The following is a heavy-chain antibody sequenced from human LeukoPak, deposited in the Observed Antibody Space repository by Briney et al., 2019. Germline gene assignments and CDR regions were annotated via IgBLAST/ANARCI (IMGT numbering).Heavy chain of an antibody. CDR1: GYSFTSYW. J-gene: IGHJ3*02. Sequence: GESLKISCKGSGYSFTSYWMSWVRQAPGKGLEWVANIKQDGSEKYYVDSVKGRFTISRDNAKNSLYLQMNSLRAEDTAVYYCARAHGGYYDFWSGSPRIDAFDIWGQGTMVTVSS. CDR3: ARAHGGYYDFWSGSPRIDAFDI. CDR2: IKQDGSEK. V-gene: IGHV3-7*04. D-gene: IGHD3-3*01.